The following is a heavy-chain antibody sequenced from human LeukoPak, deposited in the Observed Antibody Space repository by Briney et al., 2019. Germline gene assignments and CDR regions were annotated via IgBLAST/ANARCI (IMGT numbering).Heavy chain of an antibody. Sequence: SETLSLTCTVSGGSISSGGYYWSWIRQHPGKGLEWIGYIYYSGSTYYNPSLKSRVTISVDTSKNQFSLKLGSVTAADTAVYYCARDIAGRGYFDYWGQGTLVTVSS. CDR1: GGSISSGGYY. J-gene: IGHJ4*02. D-gene: IGHD1-26*01. V-gene: IGHV4-31*03. CDR3: ARDIAGRGYFDY. CDR2: IYYSGST.